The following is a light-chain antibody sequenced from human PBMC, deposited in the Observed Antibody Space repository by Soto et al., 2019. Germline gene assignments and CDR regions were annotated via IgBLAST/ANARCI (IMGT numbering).Light chain of an antibody. J-gene: IGLJ2*01. Sequence: QSVLTLSPSVSGTPGQRVTISCSGSSSNIGSKSVNWYHQVPGTAPKLLIYSNDQRPSGVPDRFSGSKSGTSASLAISGLQSEDEADYYCGTWDDSLNGWVFGGGTKLTVL. V-gene: IGLV1-44*01. CDR1: SSNIGSKS. CDR3: GTWDDSLNGWV. CDR2: SND.